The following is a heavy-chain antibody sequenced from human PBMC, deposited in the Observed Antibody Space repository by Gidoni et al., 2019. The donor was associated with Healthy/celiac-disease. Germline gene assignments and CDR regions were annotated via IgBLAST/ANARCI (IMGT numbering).Heavy chain of an antibody. CDR3: ARRRPIDSSGWVDAFDI. CDR1: GGSISISSYY. Sequence: QLQLQESGPGLVKPSETLSLPCTVSGGSISISSYYWGWIRHPPGTGLEWIGSIYYSGSTYYNPSLKSRVTISVDTSKNQFSLKLSSVTAADTAVYYCARRRPIDSSGWVDAFDIWGQGTMVTVSS. CDR2: IYYSGST. V-gene: IGHV4-39*01. J-gene: IGHJ3*02. D-gene: IGHD6-19*01.